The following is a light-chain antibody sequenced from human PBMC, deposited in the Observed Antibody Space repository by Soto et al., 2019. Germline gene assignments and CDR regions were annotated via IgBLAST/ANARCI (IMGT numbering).Light chain of an antibody. Sequence: DLPMTQSPSTLAWSVGDRVTLPFRASQTISSWLAWYQQKPGKAPKLLIYKASTLKSGVPSRFSGSGSGTEFTLTISSLQPDDFATYYCQHYNSYSEAFGQGTKVDIK. CDR2: KAS. CDR1: QTISSW. J-gene: IGKJ1*01. CDR3: QHYNSYSEA. V-gene: IGKV1-5*03.